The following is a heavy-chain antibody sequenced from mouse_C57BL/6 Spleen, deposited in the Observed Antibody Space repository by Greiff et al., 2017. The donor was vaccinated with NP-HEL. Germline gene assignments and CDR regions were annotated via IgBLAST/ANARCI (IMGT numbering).Heavy chain of an antibody. CDR3: ARPCITTVVATGDY. Sequence: QVQLQQPGAELVKPGASVKLSCKASGYTFTSYWMHWVKQRPGQGLAWIGLLHPNSGSINYNEKFKSKATLTVDKSSSTAYMQLSSLTSEDSAVYYWARPCITTVVATGDYWGQGTTLTVSS. CDR2: LHPNSGSI. CDR1: GYTFTSYW. D-gene: IGHD1-1*01. V-gene: IGHV1-64*01. J-gene: IGHJ2*01.